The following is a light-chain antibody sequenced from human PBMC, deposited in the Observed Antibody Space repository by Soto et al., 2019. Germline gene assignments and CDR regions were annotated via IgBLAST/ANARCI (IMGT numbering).Light chain of an antibody. CDR2: EVT. CDR3: ASYTSRGTRV. CDR1: SSDVGGYNY. Sequence: QSALTQPASVSGSPGQSITISCTGTSSDVGGYNYVSWYQQRPGKAPKFMIYEVTNRPSGVSNRFSGSKSGNTASLTISGLQAEDEDDYYCASYTSRGTRVFGTGTKLTVL. V-gene: IGLV2-14*01. J-gene: IGLJ1*01.